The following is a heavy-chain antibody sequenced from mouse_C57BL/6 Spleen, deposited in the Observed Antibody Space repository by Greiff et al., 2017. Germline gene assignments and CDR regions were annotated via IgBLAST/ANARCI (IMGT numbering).Heavy chain of an antibody. D-gene: IGHD2-4*01. J-gene: IGHJ4*01. Sequence: QVQLQQSGAELVRPGTSVKMSCKASGYTFTNYWIGWAKQRPGHGLEWIGDIYTGGGYTNYNEKFKGKATLTADNTSSTAYMQFRSLTSEDSASYYCSRWDYDCDDGVGMDYWGQGTSVTVSS. CDR2: IYTGGGYT. CDR1: GYTFTNYW. V-gene: IGHV1-63*01. CDR3: SRWDYDCDDGVGMDY.